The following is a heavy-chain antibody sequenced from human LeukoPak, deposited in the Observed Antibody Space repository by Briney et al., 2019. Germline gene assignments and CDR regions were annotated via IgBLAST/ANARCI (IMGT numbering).Heavy chain of an antibody. Sequence: ASVKLSCTASGYTFTGYYMHWARQAPGPGLEWMGWINPNSGGTNYAKKFQGRVTMTRDTSISTAYMELSRLRSDDTAVYYCVRDTAMVTYWFDPWGQGTLVTVSS. CDR2: INPNSGGT. V-gene: IGHV1-2*02. CDR1: GYTFTGYY. D-gene: IGHD5-18*01. J-gene: IGHJ5*02. CDR3: VRDTAMVTYWFDP.